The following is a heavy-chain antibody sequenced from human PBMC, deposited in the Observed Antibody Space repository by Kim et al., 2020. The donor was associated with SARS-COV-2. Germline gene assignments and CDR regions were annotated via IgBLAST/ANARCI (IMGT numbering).Heavy chain of an antibody. D-gene: IGHD3-22*01. CDR3: ARALYYYDSSGYYFDY. V-gene: IGHV4-30-2*05. J-gene: IGHJ4*02. Sequence: SLKSRVTISIDTSQNQFSLKLSSVTAADTAVYYCARALYYYDSSGYYFDYWGQGTLVTVSS.